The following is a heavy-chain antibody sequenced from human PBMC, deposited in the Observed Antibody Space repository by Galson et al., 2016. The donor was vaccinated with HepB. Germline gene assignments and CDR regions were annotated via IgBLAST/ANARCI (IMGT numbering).Heavy chain of an antibody. D-gene: IGHD2-15*01. CDR2: ISSSSDDI. J-gene: IGHJ3*02. CDR3: ARDRYCSKWSDAFDI. CDR1: GFSFSSNS. V-gene: IGHV3-21*01. Sequence: SLRLSCAASGFSFSSNSMNWVRQAPGKGLEWVSSISSSSDDIYYADSVKGRFTISRDNAKNSLYLQMNSLRGEDTAVYYCARDRYCSKWSDAFDIWGQGTMVIVS.